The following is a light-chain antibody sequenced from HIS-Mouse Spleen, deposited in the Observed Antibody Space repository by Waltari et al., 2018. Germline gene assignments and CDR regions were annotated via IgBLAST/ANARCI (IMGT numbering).Light chain of an antibody. CDR3: SSYAGSNNVV. CDR1: SSDVGRYNY. J-gene: IGLJ2*01. V-gene: IGLV2-8*01. CDR2: EVS. Sequence: QSALTQPPSASGSPGQSVTISCTGTSSDVGRYNYVSWYQQHLGKAPKLMIYEVSKRPSGVPDRFSGSKSGNTASLTVSGLQAEDEADYYCSSYAGSNNVVFGGGTKLTVL.